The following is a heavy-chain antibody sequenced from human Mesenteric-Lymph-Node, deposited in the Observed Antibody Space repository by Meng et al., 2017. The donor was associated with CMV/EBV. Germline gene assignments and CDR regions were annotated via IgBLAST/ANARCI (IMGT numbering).Heavy chain of an antibody. J-gene: IGHJ6*02. D-gene: IGHD3-3*01. Sequence: ASVKVSCKASGYTFTSYDINWVRQATGQGLEWMGWMNPNSGNTGYAQKFQGRVTITRNTSISTAYMELSSLRSEDTAVYYCARVSSRFTIFGVVTYYYGMDVWGQGTTVTSP. CDR1: GYTFTSYD. CDR2: MNPNSGNT. CDR3: ARVSSRFTIFGVVTYYYGMDV. V-gene: IGHV1-8*03.